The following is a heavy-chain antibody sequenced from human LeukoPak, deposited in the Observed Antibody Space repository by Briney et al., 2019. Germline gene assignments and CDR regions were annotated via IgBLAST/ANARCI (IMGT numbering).Heavy chain of an antibody. CDR3: ARDKGAIRSPIDY. Sequence: ASVKVSCKASGYTFTSYYMHWVRQAPGQGLEWMGIINPSAGSTGYAQQFQGRVTTTRDTSTSTVYMELSSLRSEDTAMYYCARDKGAIRSPIDYWGQGTLVTVSS. D-gene: IGHD1-26*01. CDR2: INPSAGST. V-gene: IGHV1-46*01. CDR1: GYTFTSYY. J-gene: IGHJ4*02.